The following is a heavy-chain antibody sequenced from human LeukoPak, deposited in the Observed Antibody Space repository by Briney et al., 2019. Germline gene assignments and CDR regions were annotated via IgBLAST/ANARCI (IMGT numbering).Heavy chain of an antibody. V-gene: IGHV4-61*02. CDR2: IYTSGST. CDR3: AREGYSYGLEDWFDP. CDR1: GGSISSGSYY. D-gene: IGHD5-18*01. Sequence: PSQTLSLXCTVSGGSISSGSYYWSWIRQPAGKGLEWIGRIYTSGSTNYNPSLKSRVTISVDTSKNQFSLKLSSVTAADTAVYYCAREGYSYGLEDWFDPWGQGTLVTVSS. J-gene: IGHJ5*02.